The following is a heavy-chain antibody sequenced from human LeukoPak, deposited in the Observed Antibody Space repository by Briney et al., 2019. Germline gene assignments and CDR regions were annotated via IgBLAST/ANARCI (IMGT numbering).Heavy chain of an antibody. D-gene: IGHD1-26*01. CDR2: IYYSGST. V-gene: IGHV4-39*07. J-gene: IGHJ3*02. CDR1: GGSIRSSSYY. CDR3: ARVKATSRAFDI. Sequence: SETLSLTCIVSGGSIRSSSYYWGWIRQPPGKGLEWIGSIYYSGSTYYNPSLKSRVTISVDTSKNQFSLKLSSVTAADTAVYYCARVKATSRAFDIWGQGTMVTVSS.